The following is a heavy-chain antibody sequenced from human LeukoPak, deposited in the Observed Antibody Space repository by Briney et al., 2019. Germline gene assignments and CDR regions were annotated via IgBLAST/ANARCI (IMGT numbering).Heavy chain of an antibody. J-gene: IGHJ4*02. Sequence: GGSLRLSCAASGFTVSSNYMSWVRQAPGKGLEWVSVIYSGGSTYYADSVKGRFTISRDNSKNTLYLQMNSLRAEDTAVYYCAKDHEYTYYYDSSGYQGFIDYWGQGTLVTVSS. CDR2: IYSGGST. CDR1: GFTVSSNY. V-gene: IGHV3-53*05. D-gene: IGHD3-22*01. CDR3: AKDHEYTYYYDSSGYQGFIDY.